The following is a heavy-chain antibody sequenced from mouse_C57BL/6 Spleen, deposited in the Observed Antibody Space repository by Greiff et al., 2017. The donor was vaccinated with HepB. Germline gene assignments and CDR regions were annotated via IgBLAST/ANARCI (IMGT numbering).Heavy chain of an antibody. V-gene: IGHV2-2*01. Sequence: QVQLKQSGPGLVQPSQSLSITCTVSGFSLTSYGVHWVRQSPGKGLEWLGVIWSGGSTDYNAAFISRLSISKDNSKSQVFFKMNSLQADDTAIYYCANHDYDSWFAYWGQGTLVTVSA. J-gene: IGHJ3*01. D-gene: IGHD2-4*01. CDR2: IWSGGST. CDR1: GFSLTSYG. CDR3: ANHDYDSWFAY.